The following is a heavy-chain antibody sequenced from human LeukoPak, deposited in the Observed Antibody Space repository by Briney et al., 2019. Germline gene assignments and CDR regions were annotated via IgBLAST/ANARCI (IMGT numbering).Heavy chain of an antibody. V-gene: IGHV1-69*13. CDR2: IIPIFGTA. CDR3: ARASIVGVVTPYYFDY. D-gene: IGHD3-3*01. Sequence: ASVKVSCKASGGTFSSYAISWVRQAPGQGLEWMGVIIPIFGTANYAQKFQGRVTITADESTSTAYMELSSLRSEDTAVYYCARASIVGVVTPYYFDYWGQGTLVTVSS. CDR1: GGTFSSYA. J-gene: IGHJ4*02.